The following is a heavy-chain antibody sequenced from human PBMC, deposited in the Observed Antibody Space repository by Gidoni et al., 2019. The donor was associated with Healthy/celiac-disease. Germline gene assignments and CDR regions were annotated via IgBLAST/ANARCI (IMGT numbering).Heavy chain of an antibody. D-gene: IGHD6-13*01. Sequence: QVQLVQSGAEVKKPGASVKVSFKACGYTFPSYGIRWVRQAPGQGLEWMGWISAYNGNTNYGQKIQGRVTMTTGTSTSKAYMELRSLRSDGTAVYYCASEQQLEGPGWFDPWGQGTLVTVSS. CDR2: ISAYNGNT. J-gene: IGHJ5*02. CDR1: GYTFPSYG. V-gene: IGHV1-18*01. CDR3: ASEQQLEGPGWFDP.